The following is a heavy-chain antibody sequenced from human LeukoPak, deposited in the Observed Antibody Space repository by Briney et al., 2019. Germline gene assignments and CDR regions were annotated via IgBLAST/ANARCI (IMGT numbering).Heavy chain of an antibody. CDR2: ISGGSGNI. Sequence: GGSLRLFCSVSGFTFSNYAMHWVRQAPGKGLEWVSLISGGSGNIYYVDSVKGRFTISRDNSKNTLYVQMTSLRAEDTAIYYCAKGSDYYGSVTSKKTDWGQGTLVTVSS. J-gene: IGHJ4*02. V-gene: IGHV3-23*01. CDR3: AKGSDYYGSVTSKKTD. D-gene: IGHD3-10*01. CDR1: GFTFSNYA.